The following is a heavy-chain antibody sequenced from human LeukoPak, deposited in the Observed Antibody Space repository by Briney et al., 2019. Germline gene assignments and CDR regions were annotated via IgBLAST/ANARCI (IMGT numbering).Heavy chain of an antibody. CDR2: ISGSGGSK. D-gene: IGHD6-19*01. CDR3: AKTNGSGWYQRTIDY. J-gene: IGHJ4*02. Sequence: PGGSLRLSCAASGFTFSSYAMSWVRQAPGKGLEWVSAISGSGGSKYYADSVKGRFTISRDNSKNTLYLQMNSLRAEDTAVYYCAKTNGSGWYQRTIDYWGQGTLVTVSS. V-gene: IGHV3-23*01. CDR1: GFTFSSYA.